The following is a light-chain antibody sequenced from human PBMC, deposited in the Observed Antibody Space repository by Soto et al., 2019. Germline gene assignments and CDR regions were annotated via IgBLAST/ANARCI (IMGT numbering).Light chain of an antibody. Sequence: EVVMTQSPATLSASPGESVTLSCRTSQSVGTNLAWYQQKPGQAPRLLIYGASSRATGIPARFSGGGSGTEFTLTVSSLQSEDFAVYYCQQYNNWPPYTFGLGTKVEIK. CDR2: GAS. J-gene: IGKJ2*01. V-gene: IGKV3-15*01. CDR1: QSVGTN. CDR3: QQYNNWPPYT.